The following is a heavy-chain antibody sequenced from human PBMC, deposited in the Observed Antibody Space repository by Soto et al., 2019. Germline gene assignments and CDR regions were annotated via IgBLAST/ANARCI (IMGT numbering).Heavy chain of an antibody. J-gene: IGHJ4*02. CDR1: GYIFTDYY. CDR3: ARDSTVTTLDY. V-gene: IGHV1-18*01. Sequence: ASVKVSCKASGYIFTDYYLHWVRQAPGQGLEWMGWISAYNGDTNYAQMLQGRVTMTTDTSTSTAYMELRSLRSDDTAVYYCARDSTVTTLDYWGQGTLVTVSS. D-gene: IGHD4-17*01. CDR2: ISAYNGDT.